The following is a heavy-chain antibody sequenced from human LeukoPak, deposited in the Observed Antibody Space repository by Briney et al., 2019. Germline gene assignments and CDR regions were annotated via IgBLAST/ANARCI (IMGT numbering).Heavy chain of an antibody. CDR2: ITNSGSTT. CDR3: AKTRYGSGSYFDY. J-gene: IGHJ4*02. CDR1: GFTFSDYY. V-gene: IGHV3-11*04. Sequence: GGSLRLSCVASGFTFSDYYMSWIRQAPGKGLEWISYITNSGSTTFYADSVKGRFSISRDNANNSLFLQMNSLRAEDTAVYYCAKTRYGSGSYFDYWGQGTLVTVSS. D-gene: IGHD3-10*01.